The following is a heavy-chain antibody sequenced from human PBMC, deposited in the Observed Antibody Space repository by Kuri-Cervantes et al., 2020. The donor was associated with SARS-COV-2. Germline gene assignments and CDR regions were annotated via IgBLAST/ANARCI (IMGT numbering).Heavy chain of an antibody. V-gene: IGHV3-23*01. CDR2: VSGSGGST. D-gene: IGHD5-24*01. CDR1: GFTFSSYA. J-gene: IGHJ4*02. CDR3: AKVGDGYNCDY. Sequence: GESLKISCASSGFTFSSYAMCWGRQAPRKGLEWVSAVSGSGGSTYYADSVKGRFTIYRDNSKNTLYLQMNSLRAEDTAVYYCAKVGDGYNCDYWGQGTLVTVSS.